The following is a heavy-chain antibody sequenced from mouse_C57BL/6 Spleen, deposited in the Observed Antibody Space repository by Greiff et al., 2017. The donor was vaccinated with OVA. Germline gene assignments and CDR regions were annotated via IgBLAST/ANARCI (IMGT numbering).Heavy chain of an antibody. D-gene: IGHD2-3*01. CDR1: GYTFTSYW. CDR3: AKGTGWLLPFAY. CDR2: IHPSDSDT. V-gene: IGHV1-74*01. J-gene: IGHJ3*01. Sequence: QVHVKQPGAELVKPGASVKVSCKASGYTFTSYWMHWVKQRPGQGLEWIGRIHPSDSDTNYNQKFKGKATLTVDKSSSTAYMQLSSLTSEDSAVYYCAKGTGWLLPFAYWGQGTLVTVSA.